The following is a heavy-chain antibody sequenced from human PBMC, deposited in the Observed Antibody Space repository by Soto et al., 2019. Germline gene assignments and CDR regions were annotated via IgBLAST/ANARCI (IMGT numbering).Heavy chain of an antibody. Sequence: QVQLVESGGGVVQPGRSLRLSCAASGFTFSSYAMHWVRQAPGKGLEWVAVISYDGSNKYYADSVKGRFTISRDNSKNTLYLQMNSLRAEDTAVYYCAREEVQLLPRGYYGMDVWGQGTTVTVSS. D-gene: IGHD2-15*01. V-gene: IGHV3-30-3*01. CDR1: GFTFSSYA. CDR2: ISYDGSNK. J-gene: IGHJ6*02. CDR3: AREEVQLLPRGYYGMDV.